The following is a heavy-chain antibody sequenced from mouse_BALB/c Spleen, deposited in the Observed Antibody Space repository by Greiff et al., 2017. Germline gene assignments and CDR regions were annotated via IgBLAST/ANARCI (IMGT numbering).Heavy chain of an antibody. CDR2: IWAGGST. D-gene: IGHD1-1*01. J-gene: IGHJ4*01. CDR1: GFSLTSYG. V-gene: IGHV2-9*02. Sequence: QVQLQQSGPGLVAPSQSLSITCTVSGFSLTSYGVHWVRQPPGKGLEWLGVIWAGGSTNYNSALMSRLSISKDNSKSQVFLKMNSLQTDDTAMYYCARDLIRENYGSSYDAMDYWGQGTSVTVSS. CDR3: ARDLIRENYGSSYDAMDY.